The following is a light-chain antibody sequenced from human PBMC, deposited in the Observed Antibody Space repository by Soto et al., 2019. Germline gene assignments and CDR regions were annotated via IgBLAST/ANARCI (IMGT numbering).Light chain of an antibody. CDR3: QQYNNWPPRT. CDR1: QSISNS. J-gene: IGKJ2*01. CDR2: GAS. Sequence: EIVMTQSRSSLSVSPGETASLSCRAIQSISNSLAWYQQKPGQAPSLLIYGASTRATGIPARFSGSGSGTEFSLTISSLQSEDSALYYCQQYNNWPPRTFGQGTKLEIK. V-gene: IGKV3-15*01.